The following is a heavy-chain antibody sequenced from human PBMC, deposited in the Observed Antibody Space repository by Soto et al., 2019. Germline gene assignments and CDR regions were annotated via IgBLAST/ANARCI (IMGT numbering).Heavy chain of an antibody. J-gene: IGHJ4*02. CDR2: IYYSGTT. D-gene: IGHD3-10*01. Sequence: QVQLQESGPGLVKPSETLSLTCTVSGGSISSYYWSWIRQPPGKGLEWIGYIYYSGTTSYNPSLNRRVTMSVDTSKNQFSLKLNSVTAADTAVYYCARESYYGSGATVVGYWGQGTLVTVSS. V-gene: IGHV4-59*01. CDR3: ARESYYGSGATVVGY. CDR1: GGSISSYY.